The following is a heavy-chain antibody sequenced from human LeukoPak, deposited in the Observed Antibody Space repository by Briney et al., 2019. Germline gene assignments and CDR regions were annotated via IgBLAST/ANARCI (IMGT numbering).Heavy chain of an antibody. CDR2: ISAYNGNT. D-gene: IGHD6-13*01. CDR1: GYTFTSYG. Sequence: ASVKVSCKASGYTFTSYGISWVRQAPGQGLEWMGWISAYNGNTNYAQKLQGRVTRTTDTSTSTAYMELRSLRSDDTAVYYCARMSGQYSSSWYVWFDPWGQGTLVTVSS. CDR3: ARMSGQYSSSWYVWFDP. V-gene: IGHV1-18*01. J-gene: IGHJ5*02.